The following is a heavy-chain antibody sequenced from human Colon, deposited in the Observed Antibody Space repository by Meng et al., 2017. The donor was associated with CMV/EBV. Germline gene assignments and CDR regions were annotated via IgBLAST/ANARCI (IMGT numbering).Heavy chain of an antibody. CDR3: ARAPGNYLSPYYFDF. V-gene: IGHV3-21*01. Sequence: GESLKISCATSGFTFSDHYMDWVRQAPGRGLEWVSSISSRSTYISYADSVKGRFTVSRDDAKNSLYLQMDSLRAEDTAVYYCARAPGNYLSPYYFDFWGQGTLVTVSS. CDR2: ISSRSTYI. CDR1: GFTFSDHY. J-gene: IGHJ4*02. D-gene: IGHD1-14*01.